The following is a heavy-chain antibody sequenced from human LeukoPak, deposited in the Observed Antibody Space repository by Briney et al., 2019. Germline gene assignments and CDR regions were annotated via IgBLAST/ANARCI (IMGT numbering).Heavy chain of an antibody. D-gene: IGHD3-3*01. J-gene: IGHJ4*02. CDR2: IYYSGST. V-gene: IGHV4-59*08. CDR1: GGSISSYY. Sequence: TSETLSLTCTVSGGSISSYYWSRIRQPPGKGLEWIGYIYYSGSTNYNPSLKSRVTISIDTSKDQFSQKLSSVTAADTAVYYCAKSKPTYDCWSGYYYFDYWGQGTLVTVSS. CDR3: AKSKPTYDCWSGYYYFDY.